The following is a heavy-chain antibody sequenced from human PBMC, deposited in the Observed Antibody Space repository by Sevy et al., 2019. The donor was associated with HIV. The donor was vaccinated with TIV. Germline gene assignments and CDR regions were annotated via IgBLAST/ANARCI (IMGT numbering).Heavy chain of an antibody. V-gene: IGHV1-69*06. CDR2: IIPIFGTA. CDR3: ARARYCSGGSCYWFDP. J-gene: IGHJ5*02. Sequence: ASVKVSCKASGGTFSSYAISWVRQAPGQGLEWMGGIIPIFGTANYAQKFQGRVTITADKSTSTAYMGLSSLRSEDTAVYYCARARYCSGGSCYWFDPWGQGTLVTVSS. D-gene: IGHD2-15*01. CDR1: GGTFSSYA.